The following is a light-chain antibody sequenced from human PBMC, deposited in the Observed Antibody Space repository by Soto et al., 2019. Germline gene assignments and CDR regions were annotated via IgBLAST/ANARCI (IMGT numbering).Light chain of an antibody. Sequence: DIQMTQSPSSLSASVGDRVTVTCRASQNVSTWLTWYQQTPGKAPNLLIYGASTLQRGVPSRFSGSGSGTEFTLTISSLQPEDFAIYFCQQGSRFPFTFGPGTKVDIK. V-gene: IGKV1-12*01. CDR1: QNVSTW. CDR2: GAS. J-gene: IGKJ3*01. CDR3: QQGSRFPFT.